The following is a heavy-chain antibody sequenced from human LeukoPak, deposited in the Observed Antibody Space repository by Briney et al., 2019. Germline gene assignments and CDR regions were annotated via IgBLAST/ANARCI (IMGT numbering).Heavy chain of an antibody. V-gene: IGHV4-39*01. CDR1: GGSISSSSYY. D-gene: IGHD3-22*01. CDR3: ARTPHYDNSGSHYYYGMDV. J-gene: IGHJ6*02. CDR2: IYYSGST. Sequence: PSETLSLTCTVSGGSISSSSYYWGWIRQPPGKGLEWIGSIYYSGSTYYNPSLKSRVTISVDTSKNKFSLKLNSVTAADTAVYYCARTPHYDNSGSHYYYGMDVWGQGTTVTVSS.